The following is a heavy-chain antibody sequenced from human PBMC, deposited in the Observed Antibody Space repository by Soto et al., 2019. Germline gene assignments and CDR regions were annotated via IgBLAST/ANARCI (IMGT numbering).Heavy chain of an antibody. V-gene: IGHV3-7*01. Sequence: GGSLRLSCAASGFTFSSYWMSWVRQAPGKGLEWVANIKQDGSEKYYVDSVEGRFTISRDNAKNSLYLQMNSLRAEDTAVYYCARETGGSGSYIFKPYYYYYGMDVWGQGTTVTVSS. CDR2: IKQDGSEK. J-gene: IGHJ6*02. CDR1: GFTFSSYW. D-gene: IGHD3-10*01. CDR3: ARETGGSGSYIFKPYYYYYGMDV.